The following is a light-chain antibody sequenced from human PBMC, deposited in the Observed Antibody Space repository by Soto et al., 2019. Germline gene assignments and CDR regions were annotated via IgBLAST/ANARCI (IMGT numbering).Light chain of an antibody. V-gene: IGKV3D-15*01. CDR3: LQDYNYPRT. CDR1: QSVSSN. CDR2: GGS. Sequence: EIVMTQSPATLSVSPGERATLSCRASQSVSSNLAWYQQKPGQAPRLLIYGGSSRATGIPVRFSGSGSGTDFTLTISSLQPEDFATYYCLQDYNYPRTFGQGTKVDI. J-gene: IGKJ1*01.